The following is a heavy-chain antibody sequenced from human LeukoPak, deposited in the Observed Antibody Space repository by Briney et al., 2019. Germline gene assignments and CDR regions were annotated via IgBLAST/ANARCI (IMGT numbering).Heavy chain of an antibody. D-gene: IGHD3-22*01. V-gene: IGHV3-23*01. J-gene: IGHJ4*02. CDR3: ASVYYYDSSGYPNPRFDY. CDR2: ISDSGGST. CDR1: GFTFSNHA. Sequence: GGSLRLSCAASGFTFSNHAMSWVRQAPGKGLEWVAVISDSGGSTYYADSVKGRFTISRDNSKNTLYLQMNSLRAEDTAVYYCASVYYYDSSGYPNPRFDYWGQGTLVTVSS.